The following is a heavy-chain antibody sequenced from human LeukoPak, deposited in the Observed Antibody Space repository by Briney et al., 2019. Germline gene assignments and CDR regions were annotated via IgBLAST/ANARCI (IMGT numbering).Heavy chain of an antibody. J-gene: IGHJ4*02. CDR1: GFTFSNYA. CDR3: VKDMTAMPEIVDY. CDR2: ITSNGGST. Sequence: PGGSLRLSCSVSGFTFSNYAMHWVRQAPGKGLEYVSAITSNGGSTYYADSVKGRFTISRDDSKNTLFLQMNSLRPEDTAMYYCVKDMTAMPEIVDYWGQGTLVTVSS. D-gene: IGHD2-2*01. V-gene: IGHV3-64D*06.